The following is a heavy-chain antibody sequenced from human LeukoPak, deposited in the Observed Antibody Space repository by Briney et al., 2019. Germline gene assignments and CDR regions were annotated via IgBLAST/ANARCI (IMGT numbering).Heavy chain of an antibody. CDR2: SDPEDGET. Sequence: ASVKVSCKVSGYTLTELSMHWVRQAPGKGLEWMGGSDPEDGETIYAQKFQGRVTMTEDTSTDTAYMELSSLRSEDTAVYYCATVVNSARQYFQHWGQGTLVTVSS. V-gene: IGHV1-24*01. D-gene: IGHD4-23*01. J-gene: IGHJ1*01. CDR1: GYTLTELS. CDR3: ATVVNSARQYFQH.